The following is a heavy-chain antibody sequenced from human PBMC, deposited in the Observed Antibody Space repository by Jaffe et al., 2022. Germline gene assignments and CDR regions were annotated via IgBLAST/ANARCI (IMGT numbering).Heavy chain of an antibody. J-gene: IGHJ3*02. CDR2: IYYSGST. CDR3: ARESITMVQGVIAPHGAFDI. CDR1: GGSVSSGSYY. V-gene: IGHV4-61*01. Sequence: QVQLQESGPGLVKPSETLSLTCTVSGGSVSSGSYYWSWIRQPPGKGLEWIGYIYYSGSTNYNPSLKSRVTISVDTSKNQFSLKLSSVTAADTAVYYCARESITMVQGVIAPHGAFDIWGQGTMVTVSS. D-gene: IGHD3-10*01.